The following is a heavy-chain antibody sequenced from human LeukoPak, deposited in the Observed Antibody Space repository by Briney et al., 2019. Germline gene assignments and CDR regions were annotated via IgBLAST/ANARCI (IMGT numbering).Heavy chain of an antibody. J-gene: IGHJ5*02. CDR1: GDSVSINRAA. CDR3: ARQGFRRFDP. D-gene: IGHD3-3*01. Sequence: SQTLSLTFALAGDSVSINRAAWNWFRQSPSRGLEWLGRTYYTSKWYNDYAVSVKSRITVNPDTSRNQFSLHLNSVTPEDTAVYYCARQGFRRFDPWGQGTLVTVSS. CDR2: TYYTSKWYN. V-gene: IGHV6-1*01.